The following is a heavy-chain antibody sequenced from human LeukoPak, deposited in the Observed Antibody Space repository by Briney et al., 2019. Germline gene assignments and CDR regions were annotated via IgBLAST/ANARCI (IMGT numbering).Heavy chain of an antibody. J-gene: IGHJ3*02. CDR2: ISSSGSAI. CDR1: GFTFSTYE. D-gene: IGHD4-17*01. V-gene: IGHV3-48*03. CDR3: VRATVTTRGVDAFDI. Sequence: GGSLRLSCAASGFTFSTYEMNWVRQAPGKGKEWDSHISSSGSAIYYADSVKGRFTISRDNTKNSLYLQMNSLRAEDTAVYYCVRATVTTRGVDAFDIWGQGTMVTVSS.